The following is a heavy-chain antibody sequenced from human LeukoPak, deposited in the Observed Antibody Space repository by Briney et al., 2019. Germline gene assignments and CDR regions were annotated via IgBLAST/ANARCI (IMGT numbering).Heavy chain of an antibody. CDR2: ISNDGTTT. CDR3: ATTVDWRGDY. V-gene: IGHV3-74*01. CDR1: GFTFSGHS. J-gene: IGHJ4*02. Sequence: PGGSLRLSCAASGFTFSGHSMHWVRQAPGKGLVWISGISNDGTTTNYADSVKGRFTISRDNAKNTLYLQMKSLRAEDTAVYYCATTVDWRGDYWGQGTLVTVSS. D-gene: IGHD3-9*01.